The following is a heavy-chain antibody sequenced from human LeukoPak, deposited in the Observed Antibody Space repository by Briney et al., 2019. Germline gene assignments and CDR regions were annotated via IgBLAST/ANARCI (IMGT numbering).Heavy chain of an antibody. V-gene: IGHV4-30-4*01. J-gene: IGHJ4*02. CDR3: ARETAISLFDY. CDR1: GGSISSGDYY. CDR2: IYYSGSS. D-gene: IGHD5-18*01. Sequence: SETLSLTCTVSGGSISSGDYYWSWIRQPPGKGLEWIGYIYYSGSSYYNPSLKSRVTISVDTSKNQFSLKLSSVTAADTAVYYCARETAISLFDYWGQGTLVTVSS.